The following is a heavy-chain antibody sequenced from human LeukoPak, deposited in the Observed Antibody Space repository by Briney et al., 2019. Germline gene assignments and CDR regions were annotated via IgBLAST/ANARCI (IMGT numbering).Heavy chain of an antibody. J-gene: IGHJ4*02. CDR3: ARFSDGGIDY. D-gene: IGHD3-10*01. CDR1: GFIVNTNY. CDR2: IYADGTT. Sequence: GGSLRLSCAASGFIVNTNYMAWVRQAPGRGLEWVSFIYADGTTYYADSVKGRFTISRDNAKNSLYLQMNSLRAEDTAVYYCARFSDGGIDYWGQGTLVTVSS. V-gene: IGHV3-53*01.